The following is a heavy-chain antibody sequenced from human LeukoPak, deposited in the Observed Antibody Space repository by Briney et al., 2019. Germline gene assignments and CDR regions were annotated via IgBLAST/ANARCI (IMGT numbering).Heavy chain of an antibody. V-gene: IGHV3-21*01. CDR1: GFTFSSYC. J-gene: IGHJ4*02. CDR3: ARDVFSGSYSVDY. D-gene: IGHD1-26*01. CDR2: ISSSSSYI. Sequence: GGSLRLSCAASGFTFSSYCMNWVRQAPGKGLEWVSSISSSSSYIYYADSVKGRFTISRDNAKNSLYLQMNSLRAEDTGVYYCARDVFSGSYSVDYWGQGTLVTVSS.